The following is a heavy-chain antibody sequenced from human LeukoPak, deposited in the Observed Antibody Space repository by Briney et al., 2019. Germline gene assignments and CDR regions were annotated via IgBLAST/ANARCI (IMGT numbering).Heavy chain of an antibody. V-gene: IGHV3-48*03. CDR3: ARDCGGGSCYGPYDAFDI. J-gene: IGHJ3*02. Sequence: PGGSLRLSCAASGFTFSSYEMNWVRQAPGKGLEWVSYISSSGSTIYYADSVKGRFTISRDNAKNSLHLQMNGLRAEDTAVYYCARDCGGGSCYGPYDAFDIWGQGTMVTVSS. D-gene: IGHD2-15*01. CDR2: ISSSGSTI. CDR1: GFTFSSYE.